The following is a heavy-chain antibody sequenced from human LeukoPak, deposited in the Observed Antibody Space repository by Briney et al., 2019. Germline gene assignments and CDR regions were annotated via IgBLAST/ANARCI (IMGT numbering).Heavy chain of an antibody. J-gene: IGHJ5*02. CDR3: ARGGVRGIIITKGWFDP. V-gene: IGHV3-21*04. CDR2: VSNSGDYI. D-gene: IGHD3-10*02. Sequence: PGGSLRLSCAASGFSFSSYRMNWVRQAPGKGLEWVSSVSNSGDYIHYADSVKGRFTISRDNSKNSLYLQMNSLRAEDTAVYYCARGGVRGIIITKGWFDPWGQGILVTVSS. CDR1: GFSFSSYR.